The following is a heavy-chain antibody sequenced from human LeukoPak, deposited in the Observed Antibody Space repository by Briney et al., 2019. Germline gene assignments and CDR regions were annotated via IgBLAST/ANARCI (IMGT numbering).Heavy chain of an antibody. CDR1: GFTFSSYA. D-gene: IGHD3-9*01. V-gene: IGHV3-23*01. Sequence: GGSLGLSCAASGFTFSSYAMTWVRQAPGKGLEWVSAISGSGGSTYYADSVKGRFTISRDNSKNTLYLQMISLRAEDTAVYYCAKTRGSDWLSDYWGQGTLVTVSS. CDR3: AKTRGSDWLSDY. J-gene: IGHJ4*02. CDR2: ISGSGGST.